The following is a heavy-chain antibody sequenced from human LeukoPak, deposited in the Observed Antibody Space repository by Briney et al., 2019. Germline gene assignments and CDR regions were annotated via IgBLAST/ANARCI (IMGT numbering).Heavy chain of an antibody. Sequence: GGSLRLSCAASGFTFSSYSMDWVRQAPGKGLGWVSSISSSSNNIYYADSVKGRFTISRDNAKNSLYLQMNSLRAEDTAVYYCARAYSSGWYGDNWFDPWGQGTLVTVSS. V-gene: IGHV3-21*01. CDR2: ISSSSNNI. J-gene: IGHJ5*02. CDR3: ARAYSSGWYGDNWFDP. CDR1: GFTFSSYS. D-gene: IGHD6-19*01.